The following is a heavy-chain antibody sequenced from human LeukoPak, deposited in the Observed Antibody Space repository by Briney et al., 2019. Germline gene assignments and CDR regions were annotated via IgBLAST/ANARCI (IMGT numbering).Heavy chain of an antibody. CDR1: GGSISSGGYC. CDR2: IYYSGST. Sequence: SETLSLTCTVSGGSISSGGYCWSWIRQHPGKGLEWIGYIYYSGSTYYNPSLKSRVTISVDTSKNQFSLKLSSVTAADTAVYYCARVVRDWFDPWGQGTLVTVSS. CDR3: ARVVRDWFDP. J-gene: IGHJ5*02. D-gene: IGHD3-10*01. V-gene: IGHV4-31*03.